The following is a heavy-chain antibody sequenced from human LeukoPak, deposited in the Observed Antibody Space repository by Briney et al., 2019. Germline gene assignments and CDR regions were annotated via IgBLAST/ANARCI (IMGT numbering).Heavy chain of an antibody. Sequence: GGSLRLSCAASGFXFTSYAMSWVRQAPGKGLEWVSAITGSGGSTYYADSVKGRFTISRDNSKNTLYLQINSLTVDGAALYYCARGGVYIGSFFDYWGQGSLVTVSS. CDR1: GFXFTSYA. CDR3: ARGGVYIGSFFDY. V-gene: IGHV3-23*01. J-gene: IGHJ4*02. D-gene: IGHD1-26*01. CDR2: ITGSGGST.